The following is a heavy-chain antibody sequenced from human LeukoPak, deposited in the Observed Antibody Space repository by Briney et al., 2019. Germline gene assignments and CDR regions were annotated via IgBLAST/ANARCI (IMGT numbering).Heavy chain of an antibody. CDR1: GYTFSFYG. D-gene: IGHD2-21*02. CDR2: ISVYNGNT. Sequence: ASVKVSCKASGYTFSFYGISWVRQAPGQGLEWMGWISVYNGNTNYAQKFQGRVTMTTDTSTSTAYMELRSLRSDDTAVYFCARTQDVTYYYYYMDVWGKGTTVTVSS. V-gene: IGHV1-18*01. CDR3: ARTQDVTYYYYYMDV. J-gene: IGHJ6*03.